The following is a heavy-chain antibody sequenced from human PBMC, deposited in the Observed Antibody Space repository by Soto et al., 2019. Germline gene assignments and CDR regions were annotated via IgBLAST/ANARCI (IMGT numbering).Heavy chain of an antibody. CDR3: SGDAVLSQGCTFDV. J-gene: IGHJ3*01. D-gene: IGHD3-9*01. Sequence: EVRLVESGGTLVQPGGSLRLSCVASGFSFSDYWMAWVRQAPGQGLEWVANIDKGGSGTYFVDSLEGRFTISRHNAKNSPVLYSARERDWQPAVYYCSGDAVLSQGCTFDVWGRRTMVNVSS. CDR2: IDKGGSGT. V-gene: IGHV3-7*01. CDR1: GFSFSDYW.